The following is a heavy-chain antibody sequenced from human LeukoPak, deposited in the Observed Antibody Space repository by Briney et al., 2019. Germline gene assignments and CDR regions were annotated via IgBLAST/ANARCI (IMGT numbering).Heavy chain of an antibody. CDR3: ARVIVATNTFDAFDI. Sequence: GGSLRLSCAASGLIASSNYMSWVRQAPGKGLEWASILYGDGSTYYADSMKGRFIISRDNSKNTLYLQMNSLRVEDTAVYYCARVIVATNTFDAFDIWGQGTMVTVSS. CDR2: LYGDGST. CDR1: GLIASSNY. D-gene: IGHD5-12*01. J-gene: IGHJ3*02. V-gene: IGHV3-53*01.